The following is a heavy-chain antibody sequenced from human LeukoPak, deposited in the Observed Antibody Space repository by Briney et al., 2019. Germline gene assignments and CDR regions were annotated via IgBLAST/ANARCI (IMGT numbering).Heavy chain of an antibody. Sequence: GASVKVSCKASGGTFSSYAISWVRQAPGQGLEWMGGIIPIFGTANYAQKFQGRVTITADESTSTAYMELSSLRSEDTAVYYCARVKPPYCSGGSCYSRPNWFDPWGQGTLVTVSS. V-gene: IGHV1-69*13. CDR2: IIPIFGTA. J-gene: IGHJ5*02. CDR3: ARVKPPYCSGGSCYSRPNWFDP. CDR1: GGTFSSYA. D-gene: IGHD2-15*01.